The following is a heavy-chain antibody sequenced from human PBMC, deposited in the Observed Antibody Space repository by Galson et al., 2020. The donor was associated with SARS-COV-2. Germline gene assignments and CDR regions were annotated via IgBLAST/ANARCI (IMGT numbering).Heavy chain of an antibody. Sequence: SQTLSLTCAVYGGSFSGYYWSWIRQPPGKGLEWIGEINSSGSTNYNPSLKSRVTISVDTSKNHFSLKLSSVTAADTAVYYCAREVRGVIIKGFDWFDPWGQGTLVTVSS. V-gene: IGHV4-34*01. D-gene: IGHD3-10*01. J-gene: IGHJ5*02. CDR3: AREVRGVIIKGFDWFDP. CDR2: INSSGST. CDR1: GGSFSGYY.